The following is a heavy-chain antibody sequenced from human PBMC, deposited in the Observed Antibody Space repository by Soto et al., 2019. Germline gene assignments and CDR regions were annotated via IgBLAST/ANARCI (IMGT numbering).Heavy chain of an antibody. CDR3: ARTNGDYEGRIDY. J-gene: IGHJ4*02. V-gene: IGHV4-31*03. CDR2: IYYSGST. Sequence: QVQLQESGPGLVKPSQTLSLTCTVSGGSISSGGYYWSWIRQHPGKGLEWIGYIYYSGSTYYNPSPKRRATRSVDTSKNQCSLKRSAVTAADTAVEYCARTNGDYEGRIDYWGQGTLVTVAS. D-gene: IGHD4-17*01. CDR1: GGSISSGGYY.